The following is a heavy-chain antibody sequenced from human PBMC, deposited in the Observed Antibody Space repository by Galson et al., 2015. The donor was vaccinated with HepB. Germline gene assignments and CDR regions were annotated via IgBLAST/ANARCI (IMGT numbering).Heavy chain of an antibody. D-gene: IGHD3-22*01. J-gene: IGHJ4*02. V-gene: IGHV3-23*01. Sequence: SLRLSCAASGFTFSSYAMNWVRQAPGKGLERVSSISGSGDTTYYADSVKGRFTISRDNSKNTLYLQMNSLRAEDTAVYYCVRNWYYLDTSGYYYDYWGQGTLVTVSS. CDR1: GFTFSSYA. CDR2: ISGSGDTT. CDR3: VRNWYYLDTSGYYYDY.